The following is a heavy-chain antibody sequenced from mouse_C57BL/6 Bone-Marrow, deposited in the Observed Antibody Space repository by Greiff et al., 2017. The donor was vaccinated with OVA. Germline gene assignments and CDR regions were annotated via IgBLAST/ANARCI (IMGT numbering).Heavy chain of an antibody. CDR3: ARDYYGSSYDFDY. V-gene: IGHV1-80*01. Sequence: VQLKQSGAELVKPGASVKISCKASGYAFSSYWMNWVKQRPGKGLEWIGQIYPGDGDTNYNGKFKGKATLTADKSSSTAYMQLSSLTSEDSAVYFCARDYYGSSYDFDYWGQGTTLTVSS. D-gene: IGHD1-1*01. J-gene: IGHJ2*01. CDR1: GYAFSSYW. CDR2: IYPGDGDT.